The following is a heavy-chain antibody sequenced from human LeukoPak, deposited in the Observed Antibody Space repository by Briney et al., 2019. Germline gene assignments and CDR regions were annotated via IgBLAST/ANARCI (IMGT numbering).Heavy chain of an antibody. V-gene: IGHV4-59*12. CDR1: GGSISSYY. Sequence: SETLSLTCTVSGGSISSYYWSWIRQPPGKGLEWIGYIYYSGSTNYNPSLKSRVTISLDTSKNQFSLKLTSVTAADTAVYYCARDLGTLAATEYWGQGTLVTVSS. D-gene: IGHD2-15*01. CDR3: ARDLGTLAATEY. J-gene: IGHJ4*02. CDR2: IYYSGST.